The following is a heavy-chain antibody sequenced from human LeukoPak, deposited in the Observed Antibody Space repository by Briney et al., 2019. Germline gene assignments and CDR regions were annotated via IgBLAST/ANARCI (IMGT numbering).Heavy chain of an antibody. CDR3: AREEIAYTSSPNYDYYSYMDV. CDR2: INPNNGGM. Sequence: ASVKVSCKASGYTLTDHYMHWVRQAPGQGLEWMGWINPNNGGMYDSQKFQGRVTVTWDTSISAVYMDLNGLTPDDTAVYFLAREEIAYTSSPNYDYYSYMDVWGKGTTVTVSS. CDR1: GYTLTDHY. J-gene: IGHJ6*03. D-gene: IGHD6-6*01. V-gene: IGHV1-2*02.